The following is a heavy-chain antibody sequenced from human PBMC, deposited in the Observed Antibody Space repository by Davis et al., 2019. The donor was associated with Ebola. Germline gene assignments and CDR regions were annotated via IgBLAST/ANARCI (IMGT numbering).Heavy chain of an antibody. Sequence: GESLKISCQGSGYNFATYWIGWVRQMPGKGLEWKGILFPGDSDTRYSPSFEGQVTITADKSISTAYLQWSSLKASDTAMYYCARNSNPLFDYWGQGTLVTVSS. J-gene: IGHJ4*02. D-gene: IGHD4-11*01. CDR3: ARNSNPLFDY. V-gene: IGHV5-51*01. CDR2: LFPGDSDT. CDR1: GYNFATYW.